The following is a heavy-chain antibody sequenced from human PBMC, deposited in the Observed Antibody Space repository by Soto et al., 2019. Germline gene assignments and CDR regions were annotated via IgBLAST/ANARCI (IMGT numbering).Heavy chain of an antibody. CDR3: EEGIHQDYYGMDV. Sequence: XATLSLTCAVYGGSFSGYYWSWIRQPPGKGLEWIGEINHSGSTNYNPSLKSRVTISVDTSKNQFSLKLSSVTAADTAVYYCEEGIHQDYYGMDVWGQGTTVTVSS. D-gene: IGHD5-18*01. CDR1: GGSFSGYY. CDR2: INHSGST. V-gene: IGHV4-34*01. J-gene: IGHJ6*02.